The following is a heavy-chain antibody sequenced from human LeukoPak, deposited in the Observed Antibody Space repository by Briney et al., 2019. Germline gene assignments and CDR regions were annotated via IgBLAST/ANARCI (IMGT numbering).Heavy chain of an antibody. J-gene: IGHJ4*02. CDR1: GYTFTSYY. D-gene: IGHD2-15*01. CDR3: ARYCSGGSCVDY. Sequence: GASVKVSCKASGYTFTSYYMHWVRQAPGQGLEWMGIINPSGGSTSYAQKFQGRVTMTRDTSISTAYMELSRLRSDDTAVYYCARYCSGGSCVDYWGQGTLVTVSS. CDR2: INPSGGST. V-gene: IGHV1-46*01.